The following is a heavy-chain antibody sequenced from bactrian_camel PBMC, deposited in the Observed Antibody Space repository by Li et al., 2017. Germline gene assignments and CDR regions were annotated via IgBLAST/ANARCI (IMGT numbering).Heavy chain of an antibody. CDR2: VNSGGSST. J-gene: IGHJ4*01. D-gene: IGHD6*01. CDR1: GFTFSSYA. Sequence: VQLVESGGGSVQAGGSLRLSCAASGFTFSSYAMSWVRQAPGKGLEWVSTVNSGGSSTYYADSVKGRFTISRDNAKNTLYLQMNSLKPEDTAVYYCAAESVDGNGFYPGGYRYWGQETQVTVS. V-gene: IGHV3S31*01. CDR3: AAESVDGNGFYPGGYRY.